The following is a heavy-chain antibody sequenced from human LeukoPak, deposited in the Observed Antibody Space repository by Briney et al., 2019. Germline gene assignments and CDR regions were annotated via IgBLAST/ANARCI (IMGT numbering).Heavy chain of an antibody. Sequence: GGSLRLSCATSGFTFSRFGMHWVRQAPGMGLEWVAVISDDGNKKYFADSVKGRFTISRDYSKNTLHLQMNSLRAEDTAMYYCAKDKRNYGMDVWGQGTTVTVSS. CDR1: GFTFSRFG. D-gene: IGHD5-24*01. J-gene: IGHJ6*02. CDR3: AKDKRNYGMDV. CDR2: ISDDGNKK. V-gene: IGHV3-30*18.